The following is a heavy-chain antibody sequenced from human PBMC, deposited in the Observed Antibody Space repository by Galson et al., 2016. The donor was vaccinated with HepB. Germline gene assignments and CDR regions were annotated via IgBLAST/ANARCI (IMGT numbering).Heavy chain of an antibody. CDR1: GFTVSSNYA. CDR3: AKERGWYGGPNYGS. CDR2: ISATGGNT. D-gene: IGHD2-15*01. V-gene: IGHV3-23*01. J-gene: IGHJ5*02. Sequence: SLRLSCAASGFTVSSNYAMSWVRQAPGKGLEWVSAISATGGNTHYAESVKGRFTISRDNSRNTLYLQMDRLRAADTAVYYCAKERGWYGGPNYGSWGQGTLVTDSS.